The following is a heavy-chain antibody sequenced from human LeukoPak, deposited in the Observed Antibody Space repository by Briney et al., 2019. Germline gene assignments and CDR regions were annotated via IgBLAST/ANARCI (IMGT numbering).Heavy chain of an antibody. J-gene: IGHJ4*02. Sequence: PGGSLRLSCAASGFTFSSYAMSWVRQAPGKGLEWVSPISGSGGSTYYADSVKGRFTISRDNSKNTLYLQMNSLRAEDTDVYYCAKDEGGGYCSGGSCYSGYFDYWGQGTLVTVSS. D-gene: IGHD2-15*01. CDR1: GFTFSSYA. CDR2: ISGSGGST. CDR3: AKDEGGGYCSGGSCYSGYFDY. V-gene: IGHV3-23*01.